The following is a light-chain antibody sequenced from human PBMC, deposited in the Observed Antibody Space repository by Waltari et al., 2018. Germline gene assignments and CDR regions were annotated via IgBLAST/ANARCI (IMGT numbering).Light chain of an antibody. CDR1: SSAGGGYDY. Sequence: QSALTQPRSVSGSPGQSVTISCPGTSSAGGGYDYVSWYHHHPGKAPKLMICDVTKRPAGVPDRFSGSKSGNTASLTISGLQAEDEADYYCCSYAGSYTHVVFGGGTKLTVL. CDR2: DVT. CDR3: CSYAGSYTHVV. V-gene: IGLV2-11*01. J-gene: IGLJ2*01.